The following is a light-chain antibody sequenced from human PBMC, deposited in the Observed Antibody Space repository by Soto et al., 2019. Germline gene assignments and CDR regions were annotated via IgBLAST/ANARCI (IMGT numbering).Light chain of an antibody. V-gene: IGLV1-47*02. CDR1: SSNIGSNY. CDR3: AAWDDSLSVPWV. Sequence: QSVLTQPPSASGTPGQRVTISFSGSSSNIGSNYVSWYQQLPGTAPKLLIYSNNQRPSGVPDRFSCSKSGTSASLAISGLRSEDEADYYCAAWDDSLSVPWVFGWGTKLTVL. J-gene: IGLJ3*02. CDR2: SNN.